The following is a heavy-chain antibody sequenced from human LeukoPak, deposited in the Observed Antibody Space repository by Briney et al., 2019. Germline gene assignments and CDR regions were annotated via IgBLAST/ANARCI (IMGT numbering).Heavy chain of an antibody. D-gene: IGHD3-22*01. CDR2: IYPTGNT. CDR3: ARLKFYDSTGYSPGYYMDV. J-gene: IGHJ6*03. Sequence: SETLSLTCSVSGGAIISYYWRWIRQPAGKGPEWIGRIYPTGNTDYNPSLETRVTMSTDLSKKQFSLRLRSVTAADTAVYYCARLKFYDSTGYSPGYYMDVWGKGTAVTVSS. CDR1: GGAIISYY. V-gene: IGHV4-4*07.